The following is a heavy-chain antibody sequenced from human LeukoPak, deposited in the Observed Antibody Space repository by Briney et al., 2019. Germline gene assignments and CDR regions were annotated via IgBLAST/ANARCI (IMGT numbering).Heavy chain of an antibody. D-gene: IGHD3-16*01. CDR1: GYSFSDYH. V-gene: IGHV1-2*02. CDR2: INPKNGDT. CDR3: TRGEYSNGYPYRLDF. Sequence: ASVKVSCKASGYSFSDYHINWVRQASGQGPEWMGWINPKNGDTDYAKAFQGRITMTRDTSIRTAYMELHRLRSDDTAMYYCTRGEYSNGYPYRLDFWGQGTLLTVSS. J-gene: IGHJ4*02.